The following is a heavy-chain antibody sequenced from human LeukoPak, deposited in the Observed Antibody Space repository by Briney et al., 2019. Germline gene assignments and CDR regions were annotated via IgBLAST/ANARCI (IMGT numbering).Heavy chain of an antibody. CDR1: GFTFSSYE. CDR2: ISNSDSTI. Sequence: PGGSLRLSCAASGFTFSSYEMHWVRQAPGKGLEWVSYISNSDSTIYYADSVKGRFTISRDNAKNSLYMQMNSLRAEDTAVYYCARDYGGSSPFDYWGQGPLVTVPS. CDR3: ARDYGGSSPFDY. V-gene: IGHV3-48*03. J-gene: IGHJ4*02. D-gene: IGHD4-23*01.